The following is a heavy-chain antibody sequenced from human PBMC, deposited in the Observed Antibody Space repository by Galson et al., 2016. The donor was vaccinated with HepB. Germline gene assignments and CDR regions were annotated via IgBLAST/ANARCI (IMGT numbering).Heavy chain of an antibody. CDR1: GFTFSTYS. Sequence: SLRLSCAASGFTFSTYSMYWVRQAPGKGLEWVSYISRSISTVHYADSVKGRFTISRDNAKNSLYLQMNSLRDEDTAVYYCASALGIHDYYGMDVWGQGTTVTVSS. J-gene: IGHJ6*02. CDR2: ISRSISTV. D-gene: IGHD5-18*01. V-gene: IGHV3-48*02. CDR3: ASALGIHDYYGMDV.